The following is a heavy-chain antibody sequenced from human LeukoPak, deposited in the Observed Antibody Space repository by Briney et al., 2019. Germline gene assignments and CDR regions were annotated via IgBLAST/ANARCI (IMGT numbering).Heavy chain of an antibody. CDR3: AREDGSQLDY. Sequence: GGSLRLSCAASGFTFSSYEMSWVRQTPGKGLEWVSYISSSGSSTYYADSVKGRFTISRDNAKSSLCLQMDSLRAGDTAVYYCAREDGSQLDYWGRGTLVTVSS. CDR1: GFTFSSYE. CDR2: ISSSGSST. J-gene: IGHJ4*02. D-gene: IGHD1-26*01. V-gene: IGHV3-48*03.